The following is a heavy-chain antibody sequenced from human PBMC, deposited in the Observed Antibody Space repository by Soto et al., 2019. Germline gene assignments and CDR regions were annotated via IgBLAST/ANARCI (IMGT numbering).Heavy chain of an antibody. J-gene: IGHJ6*02. Sequence: TGGSLRLSCAASGFTVSSNYMSWVRQAPGKGLEWVSVIYSGGSTYYADSVKGRFTISRHNSKNTLYLQMNSLRAEDTAVYYCAREGWFGELGVYYYGMDVWGQGTTVTVSS. V-gene: IGHV3-53*04. CDR3: AREGWFGELGVYYYGMDV. CDR2: IYSGGST. D-gene: IGHD3-10*01. CDR1: GFTVSSNY.